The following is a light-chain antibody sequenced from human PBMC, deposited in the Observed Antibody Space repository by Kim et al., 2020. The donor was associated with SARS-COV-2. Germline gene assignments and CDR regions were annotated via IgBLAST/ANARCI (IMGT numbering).Light chain of an antibody. V-gene: IGKV3-11*01. J-gene: IGKJ4*01. Sequence: EIVLTQSPAILSLSPGERATLSCRASQNVGNYLAWYQQKPGQAPRLLIFDASNRATGVPARFSGIGSGTDFTLTISSLEPEDFAIYYCQQRSTWVTFGGGTKVDIK. CDR3: QQRSTWVT. CDR2: DAS. CDR1: QNVGNY.